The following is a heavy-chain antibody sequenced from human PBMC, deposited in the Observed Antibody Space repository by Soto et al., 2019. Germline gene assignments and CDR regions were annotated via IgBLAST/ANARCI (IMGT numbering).Heavy chain of an antibody. V-gene: IGHV1-2*04. CDR1: GYTYTGYY. CDR3: ARQSPQNDSSRENWFDP. Sequence: ASVKGSCKTSGYTYTGYYMHWVRQAPGQGLEWMGWINPNSGGTNYAQKFQGWVTMTRDTSISTAYMELSRLRSDDTAVYYCARQSPQNDSSRENWFDPWGQGTLVTVSS. CDR2: INPNSGGT. J-gene: IGHJ5*02. D-gene: IGHD3-22*01.